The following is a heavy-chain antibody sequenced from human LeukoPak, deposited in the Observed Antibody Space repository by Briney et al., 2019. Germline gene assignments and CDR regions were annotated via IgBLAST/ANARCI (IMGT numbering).Heavy chain of an antibody. J-gene: IGHJ4*02. CDR1: GGSISSSSYY. Sequence: ASETLSLTCTVSGGSISSSSYYWGWIRQPPGKGLEWIGSIYYSGSTYYNPSLKSRVTISVDTSKNQFSLKLSSVTAADTAVYYCARHTVLFDYWGQGTLLTVSS. CDR3: ARHTVLFDY. CDR2: IYYSGST. D-gene: IGHD4-17*01. V-gene: IGHV4-39*01.